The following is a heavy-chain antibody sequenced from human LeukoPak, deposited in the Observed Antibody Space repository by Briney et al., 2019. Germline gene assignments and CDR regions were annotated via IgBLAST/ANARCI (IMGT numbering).Heavy chain of an antibody. J-gene: IGHJ5*02. CDR1: GYSFTSYW. CDR2: IYPADSDI. V-gene: IGHV5-51*01. CDR3: ARQEYCSGASCYTWFDP. D-gene: IGHD2-15*01. Sequence: GESLKISCKGSGYSFTSYWIAWVRQMPGKGLEWMGIIYPADSDIRYSPSFQGQVTISADKSISTAYLQWNSLKASDTAMYYCARQEYCSGASCYTWFDPWGQGTLVTVSS.